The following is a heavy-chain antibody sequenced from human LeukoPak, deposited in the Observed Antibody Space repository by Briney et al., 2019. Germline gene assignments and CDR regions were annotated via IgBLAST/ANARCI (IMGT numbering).Heavy chain of an antibody. CDR1: GYTFTGYY. CDR3: ARVYEELGSAFDI. Sequence: GASVKVSCKASGYTFTGYYMHWVRQAPGQGLEWMGWINPNSDGTNYAQKFQGRVTMTRDTSISTAYMELSRLRSDDTAVYYCARVYEELGSAFDIWGQGTMVTVSS. CDR2: INPNSDGT. V-gene: IGHV1-2*02. D-gene: IGHD1-26*01. J-gene: IGHJ3*02.